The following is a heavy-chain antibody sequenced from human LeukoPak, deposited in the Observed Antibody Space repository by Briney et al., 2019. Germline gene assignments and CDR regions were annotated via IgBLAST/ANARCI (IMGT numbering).Heavy chain of an antibody. CDR2: ISTYNGDT. J-gene: IGHJ5*02. Sequence: ASVEVSCKVSGYTLTELSMHWVRQAPGKGLEWMGWISTYNGDTNYAQKFQGRVTMTTDTSTSTAYMELRSLRSDDTAVYYCARGWGTMVRGVIGWFDPWGQGTLVTVSS. CDR3: ARGWGTMVRGVIGWFDP. D-gene: IGHD3-10*01. CDR1: GYTLTELS. V-gene: IGHV1-18*01.